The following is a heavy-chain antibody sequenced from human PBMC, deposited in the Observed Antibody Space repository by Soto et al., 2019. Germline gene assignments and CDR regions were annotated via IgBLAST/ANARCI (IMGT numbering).Heavy chain of an antibody. V-gene: IGHV3-11*05. Sequence: QVQLVESGGGLVKPGGSLRLSCAASGFTFSDYYMTWIRQAPGKGLECVSYISSSSSYTNYADSVKGRFTISRDNAKNSLYLQMNSLRAEDTAVYYCASTSPVWGSYLNFDYWGQGTLVTVSS. CDR2: ISSSSSYT. CDR1: GFTFSDYY. J-gene: IGHJ4*02. D-gene: IGHD3-16*02. CDR3: ASTSPVWGSYLNFDY.